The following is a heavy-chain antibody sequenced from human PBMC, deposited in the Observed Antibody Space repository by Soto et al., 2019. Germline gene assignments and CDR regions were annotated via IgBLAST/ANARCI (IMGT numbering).Heavy chain of an antibody. CDR1: GYTFTSYA. CDR2: INAGNGNT. D-gene: IGHD1-26*01. Sequence: ASVKVSCKASGYTFTSYAIHWVRQAPGQRLEGMGWINAGNGNTKYSQKFQGRVTITRDTSASTAYMELSSLRSEDTAVYYCARESKGTDGYYYFDYWGPGTLLTVSS. J-gene: IGHJ4*02. CDR3: ARESKGTDGYYYFDY. V-gene: IGHV1-3*01.